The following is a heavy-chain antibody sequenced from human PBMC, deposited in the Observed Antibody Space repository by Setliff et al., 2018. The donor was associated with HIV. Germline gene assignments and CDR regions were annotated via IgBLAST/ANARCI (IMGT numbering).Heavy chain of an antibody. J-gene: IGHJ4*02. Sequence: QPGGSLRLSCAASGFTFNSYGMHWVRQAPGKGLEWVALIWYDASKKEYAESVKGRFNILRDDSKKTVDLQMNSLRAEDTAVYYCVPHCGYDCYRGLHSWGQGTLVTVSS. CDR1: GFTFNSYG. D-gene: IGHD2-21*02. CDR2: IWYDASKK. V-gene: IGHV3-33*01. CDR3: VPHCGYDCYRGLHS.